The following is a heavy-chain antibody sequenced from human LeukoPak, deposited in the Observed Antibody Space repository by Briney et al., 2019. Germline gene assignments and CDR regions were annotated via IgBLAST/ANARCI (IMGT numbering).Heavy chain of an antibody. CDR2: ISGSGGST. CDR3: AKVTQVSVVVPAAIGTAFDY. D-gene: IGHD2-2*01. CDR1: GFTFSSYA. V-gene: IGHV3-23*01. Sequence: PGESLRLSCAASGFTFSSYAMSWVRQAPGKGLEWVSAISGSGGSTYYADSVKGRFTISRDNSKNTLYLQMNSLRAEDTAVYYCAKVTQVSVVVPAAIGTAFDYWGQGTLVTVSS. J-gene: IGHJ4*02.